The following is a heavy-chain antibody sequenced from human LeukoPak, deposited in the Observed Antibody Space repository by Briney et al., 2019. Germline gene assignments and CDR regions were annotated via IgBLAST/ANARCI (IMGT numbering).Heavy chain of an antibody. J-gene: IGHJ4*02. Sequence: QSGGSLRLSCGASGFTFGSHAMYWVRQAPGKGLEWVAGIFGSGGSPHYADPVKGRFIISRDNPRNTVYLQINSLRDEDTAVYYCGKTTVGYSSGQKPAWPVDYWGQGTLVTVSS. D-gene: IGHD5-18*01. CDR3: GKTTVGYSSGQKPAWPVDY. CDR1: GFTFGSHA. CDR2: IFGSGGSP. V-gene: IGHV3-23*01.